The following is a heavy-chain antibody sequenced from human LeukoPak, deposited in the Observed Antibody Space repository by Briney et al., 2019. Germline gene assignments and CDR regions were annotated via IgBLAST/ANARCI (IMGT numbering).Heavy chain of an antibody. CDR3: ARDGTSPMVQGVIFLRRRMDV. CDR1: GFTFSSYG. J-gene: IGHJ6*03. D-gene: IGHD3-10*01. V-gene: IGHV3-33*01. Sequence: TGMSLRLSCAASGFTFSSYGMHWVRQAPGKGLEWVAVIWYDGSNKYYVDSVKGRFTISRDNSKNTLYLQMNSLRAEDTAVYYCARDGTSPMVQGVIFLRRRMDVWGKGTTVIVSS. CDR2: IWYDGSNK.